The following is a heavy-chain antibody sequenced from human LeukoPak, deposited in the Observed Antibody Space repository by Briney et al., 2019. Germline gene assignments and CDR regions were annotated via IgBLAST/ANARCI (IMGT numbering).Heavy chain of an antibody. CDR1: GFTFSSYG. V-gene: IGHV3-30*18. CDR2: ISYDGSNK. J-gene: IGHJ6*02. CDR3: AKAIVVVPAASLRYYYYGMDV. D-gene: IGHD2-2*01. Sequence: GGSLRLSCAASGFTFSSYGMHWVRQAPGKGLEWVAVISYDGSNKYYADSVKGRFTISRDNSKNTLYLQMNSLRAEDTAVYYCAKAIVVVPAASLRYYYYGMDVWGQGTTVTVSS.